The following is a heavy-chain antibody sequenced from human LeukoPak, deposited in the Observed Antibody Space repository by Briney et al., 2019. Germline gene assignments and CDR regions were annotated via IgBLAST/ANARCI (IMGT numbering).Heavy chain of an antibody. CDR2: IYYSGST. Sequence: SETLSLTCTVSGGSISSSSYYWGWIRQPPGKGLEWIGSIYYSGSTYYNPSLKSRVTISVDTSKNQFSLKLSSVTAADTAVYYCARPRNGGSGSGLGYWGQGTLVTVSS. CDR1: GGSISSSSYY. CDR3: ARPRNGGSGSGLGY. V-gene: IGHV4-39*01. J-gene: IGHJ4*02. D-gene: IGHD3-10*01.